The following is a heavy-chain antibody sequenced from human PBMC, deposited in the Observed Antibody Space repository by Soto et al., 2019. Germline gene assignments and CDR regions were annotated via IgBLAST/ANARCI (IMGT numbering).Heavy chain of an antibody. V-gene: IGHV1-69*02. Sequence: QVQLVQSGAEVKKPGSSVKVSCKASGGTFSSYTISWVRQAPGQGLEWMGRIIPILGIANYAQKFQGRVTITADKSTSTAYMELSSLRSEDTAVYYCATAPGGDFWSGLIPDYWGQGTLVTVSS. J-gene: IGHJ4*02. CDR1: GGTFSSYT. CDR3: ATAPGGDFWSGLIPDY. D-gene: IGHD3-3*01. CDR2: IIPILGIA.